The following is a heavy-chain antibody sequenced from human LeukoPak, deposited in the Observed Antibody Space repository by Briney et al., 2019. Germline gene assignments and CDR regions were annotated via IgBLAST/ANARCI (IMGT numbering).Heavy chain of an antibody. Sequence: VASVKVSCTASGYTFTSYGISWVRQAPGQGLEWMGWISAYNGNTNYAQKLQGRVTMTTDTSTSTAYMELRSLRSDDTAVYYCARAGYSYGFFFGYQTSMDVWGQGTTVTVSS. CDR2: ISAYNGNT. CDR1: GYTFTSYG. J-gene: IGHJ6*02. CDR3: ARAGYSYGFFFGYQTSMDV. V-gene: IGHV1-18*01. D-gene: IGHD5-18*01.